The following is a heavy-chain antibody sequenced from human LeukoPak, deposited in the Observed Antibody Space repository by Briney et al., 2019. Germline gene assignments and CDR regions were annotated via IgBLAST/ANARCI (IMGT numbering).Heavy chain of an antibody. Sequence: TGGSLRLSCAASGFTFSSYGMHWLRQAPGKGLEWVTFIRFDGSLKYYEDSAKGRFTISRDYSKNTLYLQMNSLRVEDTAVYHCAKDKGVVGGTWPYFDNWGQGTPVIVTS. D-gene: IGHD2-15*01. V-gene: IGHV3-30*02. CDR2: IRFDGSLK. CDR3: AKDKGVVGGTWPYFDN. CDR1: GFTFSSYG. J-gene: IGHJ4*02.